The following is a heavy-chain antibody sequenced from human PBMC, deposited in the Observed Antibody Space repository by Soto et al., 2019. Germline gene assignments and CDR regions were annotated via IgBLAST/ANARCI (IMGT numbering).Heavy chain of an antibody. CDR3: AKEPPWTVGPLAMDV. V-gene: IGHV3-23*01. D-gene: IGHD2-2*01. CDR1: GFTFSTHA. J-gene: IGHJ6*02. CDR2: FSGSGGNT. Sequence: EVQLFESGGGLVQPGGSLRLSCVASGFTFSTHAMSWVRQAPGKGLEWVSSFSGSGGNTYYADSVKGRLTISRDDSKNTLYLQITSLRVEDTAVYYCAKEPPWTVGPLAMDVWGQGTTVTVSS.